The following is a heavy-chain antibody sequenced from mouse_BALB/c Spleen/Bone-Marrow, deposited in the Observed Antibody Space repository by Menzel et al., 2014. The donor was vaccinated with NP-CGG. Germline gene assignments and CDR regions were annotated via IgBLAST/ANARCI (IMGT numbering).Heavy chain of an antibody. Sequence: QVQLQQSGPGLVAPSQSLSIPCTVSGFSLTSYALHWVRQPPGKGLEWLGVIWAGGSTNYNSALMSRLNISKDNSKSQVFLKMNSLQTDDTAVYYCARDYGYYKDVGDYWGQGTTLTVSS. V-gene: IGHV2-9*02. J-gene: IGHJ2*01. D-gene: IGHD2-12*01. CDR3: ARDYGYYKDVGDY. CDR1: GFSLTSYA. CDR2: IWAGGST.